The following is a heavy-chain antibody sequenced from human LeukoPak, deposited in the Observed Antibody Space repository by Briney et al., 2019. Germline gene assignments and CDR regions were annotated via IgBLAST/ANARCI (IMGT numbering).Heavy chain of an antibody. CDR2: ISYDGSNK. V-gene: IGHV3-30*18. CDR1: GFTFSSYG. Sequence: GGSLRLSCAASGFTFSSYGMHWVRQAPGKGLEWVAVISYDGSNKYYADSVKGRFTISRDNSKNTLYLQMNSLRAEDTAVYYCAKDGRSGGSCYYDYWGQGTLVTVSS. CDR3: AKDGRSGGSCYYDY. J-gene: IGHJ4*02. D-gene: IGHD2-15*01.